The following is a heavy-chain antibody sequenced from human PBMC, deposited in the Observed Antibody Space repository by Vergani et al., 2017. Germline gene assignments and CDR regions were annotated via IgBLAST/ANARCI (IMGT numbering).Heavy chain of an antibody. CDR1: GYTFSNYY. Sequence: QVPVVQSGAEVKKSGASVKVSCKTSGYTFSNYYMHWVRQAPGQGLEWMGIINPSGGHTNYAQKFQRRVTMTRDTSTRTVYLELSSLRSEETAIYNCARGTAAGLNWFDPWGQGTLVTVSS. D-gene: IGHD6-13*01. CDR2: INPSGGHT. CDR3: ARGTAAGLNWFDP. V-gene: IGHV1-46*01. J-gene: IGHJ5*02.